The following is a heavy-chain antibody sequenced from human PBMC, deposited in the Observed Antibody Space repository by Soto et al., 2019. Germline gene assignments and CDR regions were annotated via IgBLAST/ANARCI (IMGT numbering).Heavy chain of an antibody. CDR3: ARNKPGNYGMDV. CDR1: GFLISSNK. CDR2: IYIGDST. Sequence: WGSLRLSCAASGFLISSNKMDWVRQVQGRGLEWFSIIYIGDSTSYAGSVKGRFTISRDNSKNTVFLQMNSLRAEDTAVYYCARNKPGNYGMDVWGRGTTVTVSS. J-gene: IGHJ6*02. V-gene: IGHV3-53*01. D-gene: IGHD3-10*01.